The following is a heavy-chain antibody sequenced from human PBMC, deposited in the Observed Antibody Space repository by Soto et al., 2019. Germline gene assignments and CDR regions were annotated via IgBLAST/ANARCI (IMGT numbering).Heavy chain of an antibody. CDR1: GGSISSYY. D-gene: IGHD1-1*01. Sequence: SETLSLTCTVSGGSISSYYWSWIRQPPGKGLEWIGYIYYSGSTNYNPSLKSRVTISVDTSKNQFSLKLSSVTAADTAVYYCAREGTYKNYYYYGMDVWGQGTTVTVSS. CDR3: AREGTYKNYYYYGMDV. CDR2: IYYSGST. J-gene: IGHJ6*02. V-gene: IGHV4-59*01.